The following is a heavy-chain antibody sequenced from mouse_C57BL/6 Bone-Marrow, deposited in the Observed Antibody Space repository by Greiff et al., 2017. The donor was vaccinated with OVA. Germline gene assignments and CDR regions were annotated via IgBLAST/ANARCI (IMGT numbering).Heavy chain of an antibody. Sequence: VQLQQSGAELVRPGALVTLSCKASGYTFTDYEMHWVKQTPVHGLEWIGAIDPETGGTVYNQKFKGKAILTADKSSSTTDQELRSLTSDDSAVYYCTGSLYAMDYWGQGTSLTVSS. V-gene: IGHV1-15*01. D-gene: IGHD1-1*02. CDR3: TGSLYAMDY. J-gene: IGHJ4*01. CDR2: IDPETGGT. CDR1: GYTFTDYE.